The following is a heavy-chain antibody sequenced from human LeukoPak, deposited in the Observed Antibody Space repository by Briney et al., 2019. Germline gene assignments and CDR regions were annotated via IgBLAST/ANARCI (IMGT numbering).Heavy chain of an antibody. CDR1: GGSISSGDFY. V-gene: IGHV4-31*03. J-gene: IGHJ6*02. CDR3: ARDRGCSGGSCYPYYYYGMDV. Sequence: SQTLSLTCTVSGGSISSGDFYWSWIRQHPGKGLEWIGYIYYSGSTYYNPSLKSRVTISVDTSKNQFSLKLSSVTAADTAVYYCARDRGCSGGSCYPYYYYGMDVWGQGTTVTVSS. D-gene: IGHD2-15*01. CDR2: IYYSGST.